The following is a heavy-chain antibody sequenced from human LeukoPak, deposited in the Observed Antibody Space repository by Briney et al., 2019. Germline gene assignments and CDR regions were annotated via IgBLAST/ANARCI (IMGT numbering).Heavy chain of an antibody. CDR1: GYTFTGYY. CDR3: ARDGPPGGSGSYYLNWFDP. J-gene: IGHJ5*02. V-gene: IGHV1-46*01. CDR2: INPSGGST. D-gene: IGHD3-10*01. Sequence: ASVKVSCKASGYTFTGYYMHWVRQAPGQGLEWMGIINPSGGSTSYAQKFQGRVTMTRDTSTSTVYMELSSLRSEDTAVYYCARDGPPGGSGSYYLNWFDPWGQGTLVTVSS.